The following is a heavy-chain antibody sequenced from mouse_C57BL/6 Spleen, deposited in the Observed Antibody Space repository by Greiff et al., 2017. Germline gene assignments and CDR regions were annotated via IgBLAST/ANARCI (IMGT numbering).Heavy chain of an antibody. CDR3: ENWDFAY. Sequence: QVHVKQSGAELVRPGASVTLSRKASGYTFTDYEMHWVKQTPVHGLEWIGAIDPETGGTAYNQKFQGKAILTADKSSSTAYMELRSLTSEDSAVYYCENWDFAYWGQGTLVTVSA. CDR2: IDPETGGT. V-gene: IGHV1-15*01. D-gene: IGHD4-1*01. CDR1: GYTFTDYE. J-gene: IGHJ3*01.